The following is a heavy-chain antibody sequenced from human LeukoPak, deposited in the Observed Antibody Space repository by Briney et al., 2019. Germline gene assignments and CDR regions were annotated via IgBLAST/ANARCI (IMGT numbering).Heavy chain of an antibody. J-gene: IGHJ5*02. CDR2: ISGSGGNT. Sequence: GGSLRRSCAASGFRFSNYALTWVRQVPGKGLEWVSTISGSGGNTYYADSVKGRFTISRDNSKNTLFLQMNSLRAEDTSMFYCAHLTRAYSDSDYGSWGQGTLVTVSS. CDR3: AHLTRAYSDSDYGS. D-gene: IGHD5-12*01. V-gene: IGHV3-23*01. CDR1: GFRFSNYA.